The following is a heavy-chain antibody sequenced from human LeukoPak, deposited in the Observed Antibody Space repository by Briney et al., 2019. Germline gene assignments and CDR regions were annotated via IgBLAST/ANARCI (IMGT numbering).Heavy chain of an antibody. Sequence: GASVKVSCKASGYTFTSYDINWVQQATGQGLEWMGWMNPNSGNTGYAQKFQGRVTMTRNTSISTAYMELSSLRSEDTAVYYCAKQSGSYSRKRGYYFDYWGQGTLVTVSS. V-gene: IGHV1-8*01. J-gene: IGHJ4*02. CDR2: MNPNSGNT. D-gene: IGHD1-26*01. CDR1: GYTFTSYD. CDR3: AKQSGSYSRKRGYYFDY.